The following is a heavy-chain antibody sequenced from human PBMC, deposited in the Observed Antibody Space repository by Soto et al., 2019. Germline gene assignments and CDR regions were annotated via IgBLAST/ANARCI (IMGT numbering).Heavy chain of an antibody. CDR3: GREGQQLAQEKYYQFNGMDV. J-gene: IGHJ6*02. Sequence: ASVKVSCKAPADTFTSYYIHWVRQAPGQPLEWMGWISGDNINSKYSQKFQGRLTMTTDTSTATASMELRSLTSDDTAVYYCGREGQQLAQEKYYQFNGMDVWGQGTTVTVSS. CDR2: ISGDNINS. D-gene: IGHD6-13*01. V-gene: IGHV1-18*04. CDR1: ADTFTSYY.